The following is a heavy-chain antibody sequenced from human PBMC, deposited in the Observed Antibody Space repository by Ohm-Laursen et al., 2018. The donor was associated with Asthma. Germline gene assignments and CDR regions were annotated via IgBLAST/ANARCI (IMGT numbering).Heavy chain of an antibody. CDR2: IKRKTDGGTT. D-gene: IGHD3-22*01. CDR1: GFTFSNAW. CDR3: TPSAYDSSGYADY. J-gene: IGHJ4*02. Sequence: SLRLSCSASGFTFSNAWMSWVRQAPGKGLEWVGRIKRKTDGGTTDYAAPMKGRFTISRDDSKNTLYLQINSLKMEDTAVYYCTPSAYDSSGYADYWGQGTLVTVSS. V-gene: IGHV3-15*01.